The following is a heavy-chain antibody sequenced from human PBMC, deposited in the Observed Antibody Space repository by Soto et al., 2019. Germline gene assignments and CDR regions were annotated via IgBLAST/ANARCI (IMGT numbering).Heavy chain of an antibody. D-gene: IGHD4-17*01. CDR2: IYSGGST. J-gene: IGHJ3*02. CDR3: ARDSPLYGTDAFDI. Sequence: GGSLRLSCAASGFTVSSNYMSWVRQAPGKGLEWVSVIYSGGSTYYADSVKGRFTISRDNSKNTLYLQMNSLRAEDTAVYYCARDSPLYGTDAFDIWGQGTMVTVSS. CDR1: GFTVSSNY. V-gene: IGHV3-66*01.